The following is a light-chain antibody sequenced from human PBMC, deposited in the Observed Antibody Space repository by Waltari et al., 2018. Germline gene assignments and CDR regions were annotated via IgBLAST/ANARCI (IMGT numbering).Light chain of an antibody. V-gene: IGLV2-23*02. CDR2: EVS. J-gene: IGLJ1*01. CDR1: SSDVGNFNL. Sequence: QSALTQPASVSGSPGQSLTISCTGTSSDVGNFNLLSWYQQYPGKAPKVMIYEVSKRPSGVSNRFSGSKSGNTASLTISGLQAEDEADYYCSSYAGSYTYVFGTGTKVTVL. CDR3: SSYAGSYTYV.